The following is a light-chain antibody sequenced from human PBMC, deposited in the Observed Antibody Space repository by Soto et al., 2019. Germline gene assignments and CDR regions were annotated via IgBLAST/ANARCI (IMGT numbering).Light chain of an antibody. Sequence: IVLTQSPDSLAVSLGERASINCKSSQSLLFTSNNHNYLAWYQQKPGQAPRLLIYGASSRATGIPDRFSGSGSGTDFTLTISRLEPEDFAVYYYQQYGSSPPVTFGGGTKVEIK. CDR2: GAS. J-gene: IGKJ4*01. CDR3: QQYGSSPPVT. V-gene: IGKV4-1*01. CDR1: QSLLFTSNNHNY.